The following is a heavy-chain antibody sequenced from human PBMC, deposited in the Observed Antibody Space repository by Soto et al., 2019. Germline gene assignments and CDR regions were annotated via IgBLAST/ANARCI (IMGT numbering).Heavy chain of an antibody. CDR2: IYYSGST. J-gene: IGHJ6*02. Sequence: PSETLSLTCTVSGGSISSGGYYWSWIRQHPGKGLEWIGYIYYSGSTYYNPSLKSRVTISVDTSKNQFSLKLSSVTAAETAVYYCARDFGGYCSGGSCYSDYYYGMDVWGQGTTVTVSS. V-gene: IGHV4-31*03. CDR3: ARDFGGYCSGGSCYSDYYYGMDV. CDR1: GGSISSGGYY. D-gene: IGHD2-15*01.